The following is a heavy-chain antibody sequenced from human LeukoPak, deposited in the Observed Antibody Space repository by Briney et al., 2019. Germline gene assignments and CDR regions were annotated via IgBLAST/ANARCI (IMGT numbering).Heavy chain of an antibody. Sequence: SETLSLTCTVSGGSISGYYWSWIRQPPGKGLEWIGYIYYSGSTNYNPSLKSRVTISVDTSKNQFSLKLSSVTAADTAVYYCAREGYSSSWLNWFDPWGQGTLVTVSS. D-gene: IGHD6-13*01. CDR1: GGSISGYY. CDR3: AREGYSSSWLNWFDP. V-gene: IGHV4-59*01. J-gene: IGHJ5*02. CDR2: IYYSGST.